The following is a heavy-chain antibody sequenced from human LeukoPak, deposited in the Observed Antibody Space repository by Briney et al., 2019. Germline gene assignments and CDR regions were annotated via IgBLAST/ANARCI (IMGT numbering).Heavy chain of an antibody. D-gene: IGHD6-13*01. CDR2: INPNSGGT. J-gene: IGHJ4*02. CDR3: ARSVTAASGFDY. CDR1: GYTFTCYY. Sequence: ASVKVSCKASGYTFTCYYMNWVRQAPGQGLEWMGWINPNSGGTNYAQKFQGRVTMTSDTSISTAYMDLNSLKSDDTAVYYCARSVTAASGFDYWGQGSLVTVSS. V-gene: IGHV1-2*02.